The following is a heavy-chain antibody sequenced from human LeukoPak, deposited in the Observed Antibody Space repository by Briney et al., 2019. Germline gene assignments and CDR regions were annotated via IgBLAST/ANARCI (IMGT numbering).Heavy chain of an antibody. CDR3: ASGSYYYDSSGLDY. CDR2: INPSRGST. V-gene: IGHV1-46*01. D-gene: IGHD3-22*01. J-gene: IGHJ4*02. Sequence: ASVKVSCKASGYTFTSYDINWVRQAPGQGLEWMGIINPSRGSTSYAQQFQGRVTMTRDTSTNTVYMELSSLRSEDTAVYYCASGSYYYDSSGLDYWGQGTLVTVSS. CDR1: GYTFTSYD.